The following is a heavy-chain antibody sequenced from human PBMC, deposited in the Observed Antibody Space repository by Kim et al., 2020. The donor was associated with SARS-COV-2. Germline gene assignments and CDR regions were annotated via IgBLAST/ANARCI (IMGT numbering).Heavy chain of an antibody. CDR3: ARSGNGDNAFGL. J-gene: IGHJ5*02. D-gene: IGHD1-1*01. CDR1: GLSFSDSY. V-gene: IGHV3-11*01. Sequence: GGSLRLSCAASGLSFSDSYMNWVRQAPGKGLEWLSFISTRGESIFYADSVEGRFTISRDNAKNSLYLQMNYLRDEDTAVYYCARSGNGDNAFGLGGQG. CDR2: ISTRGESI.